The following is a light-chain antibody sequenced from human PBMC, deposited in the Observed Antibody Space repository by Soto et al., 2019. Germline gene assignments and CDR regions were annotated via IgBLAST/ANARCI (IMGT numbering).Light chain of an antibody. Sequence: DIVMTQSPDSLAVSLGERATINCKSSQSVLYSSNTKNYLAWYQQKPVQPPKLLIYWASTRESGVPDRFSGSGSGTDFTLTISSLQAEDVAVYYCQQYYSTPTWTFGQGTKVEIK. V-gene: IGKV4-1*01. CDR1: QSVLYSSNTKNY. CDR2: WAS. J-gene: IGKJ1*01. CDR3: QQYYSTPTWT.